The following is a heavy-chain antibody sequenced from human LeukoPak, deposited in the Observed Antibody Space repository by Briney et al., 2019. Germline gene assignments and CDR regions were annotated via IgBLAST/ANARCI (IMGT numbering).Heavy chain of an antibody. CDR2: IYSGGST. CDR1: GFTVSSNY. D-gene: IGHD3-9*01. J-gene: IGHJ3*02. CDR3: ARAGYDILTGYYNYAFDI. Sequence: PGGSLRLSCVASGFTVSSNYMSWVRQAPGKGLESVSVIYSGGSTYYADSVKGRFTISRDNSKNTLYLQMNSLRAEDTAVYYCARAGYDILTGYYNYAFDIWGQGTMVTVSS. V-gene: IGHV3-53*01.